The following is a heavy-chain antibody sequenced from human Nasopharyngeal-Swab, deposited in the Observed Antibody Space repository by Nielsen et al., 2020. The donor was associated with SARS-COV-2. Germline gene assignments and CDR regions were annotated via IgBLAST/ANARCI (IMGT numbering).Heavy chain of an antibody. V-gene: IGHV3-23*01. Sequence: GESLMIPCAASGFTFNTYVLIWVRQAPEKGLECVSSISLGGTNTYYADSMKGRFTFSSDNSKNPLYLQMNSLRAEDTAVYYCAKTHESHRWSGAFDIWGQGTMVTVSS. CDR3: AKTHESHRWSGAFDI. J-gene: IGHJ3*02. CDR1: GFTFNTYV. D-gene: IGHD6-13*01. CDR2: ISLGGTNT.